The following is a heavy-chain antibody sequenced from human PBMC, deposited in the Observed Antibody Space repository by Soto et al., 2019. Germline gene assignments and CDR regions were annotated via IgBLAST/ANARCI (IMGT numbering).Heavy chain of an antibody. CDR2: INYSGST. D-gene: IGHD6-13*01. CDR3: ARVFSDSSSFFDP. V-gene: IGHV4-31*03. Sequence: QVQLQESGPGLVKPSQTLSLTCTVSGGSISSGGYYWSWIRQHPGKGLEWIGYINYSGSTYYNPSLKSRVTISVDTSNNQFSLKLSSVTAADTAVYYCARVFSDSSSFFDPWGQGTLVTVSS. CDR1: GGSISSGGYY. J-gene: IGHJ5*02.